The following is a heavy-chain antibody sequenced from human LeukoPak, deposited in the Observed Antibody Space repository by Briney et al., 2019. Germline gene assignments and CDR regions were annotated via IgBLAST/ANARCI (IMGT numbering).Heavy chain of an antibody. CDR1: GYSISSGYY. Sequence: TSETLSLTCTVSGYSISSGYYWGWIRQPPGKGLEWIGSGSTYYNPSLKSRVTISVDTSKNQFSLKLSSVTAADTAVYFCASPRGDDSGVYYTWYFHHGARASWSPSLQ. D-gene: IGHD3-22*01. CDR2: SGST. CDR3: ASPRGDDSGVYYTWYFHH. J-gene: IGHJ1*01. V-gene: IGHV4-38-2*02.